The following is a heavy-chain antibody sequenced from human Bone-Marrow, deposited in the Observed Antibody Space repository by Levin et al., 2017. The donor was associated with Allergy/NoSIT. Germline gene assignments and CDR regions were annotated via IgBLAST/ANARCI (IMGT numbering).Heavy chain of an antibody. CDR1: GGSISSGGDS. V-gene: IGHV4-30-2*01. CDR3: ARRHFDPYYFDY. D-gene: IGHD3-9*01. Sequence: SETLSLTCAVSGGSISSGGDSWSWIRQPPGKGLEWIGYIYYSGSTYYNPSLKSRVTISLDISNNQFSLEMRSVTAADTAVYYCARRHFDPYYFDYWGQGALVTVSS. CDR2: IYYSGST. J-gene: IGHJ4*02.